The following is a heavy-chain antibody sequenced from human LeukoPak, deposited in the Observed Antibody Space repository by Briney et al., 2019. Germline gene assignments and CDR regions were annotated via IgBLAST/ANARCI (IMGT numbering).Heavy chain of an antibody. V-gene: IGHV1-24*01. CDR3: ARSGRFLEWPPPYYYYYMDV. D-gene: IGHD3-3*01. CDR1: GYTLTELS. J-gene: IGHJ6*03. CDR2: FDPEDGET. Sequence: ASVKVSCKVSGYTLTELSMHWVRQAPGKGLEWMGGFDPEDGETIYAQKFQGRVTMTEDTSTDTAYMELSSLRSEGTAVYYCARSGRFLEWPPPYYYYYMDVWGKGTTVTVSS.